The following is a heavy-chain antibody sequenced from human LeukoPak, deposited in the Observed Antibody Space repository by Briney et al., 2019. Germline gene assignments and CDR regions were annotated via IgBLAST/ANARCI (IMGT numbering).Heavy chain of an antibody. V-gene: IGHV3-72*01. CDR2: IRNRVDSYTT. J-gene: IGHJ5*02. D-gene: IGHD1-26*01. CDR1: GFTFSDHY. CDR3: ARGHSGTSDRLDP. Sequence: PGGSLRLSCVASGFTFSDHYMDWVRQAPGKGLEWVGRIRNRVDSYTTEYAASVKGRFSISRDDSKNSLYLQMNSLKIEDTAVYFCARGHSGTSDRLDPWGQGTLVTVSS.